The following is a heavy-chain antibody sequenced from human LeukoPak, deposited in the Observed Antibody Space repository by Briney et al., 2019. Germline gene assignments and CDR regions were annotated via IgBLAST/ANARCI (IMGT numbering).Heavy chain of an antibody. CDR3: ARGFREVRGVINNWFDP. CDR1: GFTFSSYE. CDR2: ISSSGSTK. V-gene: IGHV3-48*03. D-gene: IGHD3-10*01. Sequence: PGGSLRLSCAASGFTFSSYEMNWVRQAPGKGLEWVSYISSSGSTKYYADSVKGRFTISRDNAKHLLYLQMNSLRAEDTAVYYCARGFREVRGVINNWFDPWGQGTLVTVSS. J-gene: IGHJ5*02.